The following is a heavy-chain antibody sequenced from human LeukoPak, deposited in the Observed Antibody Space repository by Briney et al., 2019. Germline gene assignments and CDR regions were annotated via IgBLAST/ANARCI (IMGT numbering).Heavy chain of an antibody. CDR1: GFTFSSYA. Sequence: GGSLRLSCAASGFTFSSYAMSWVRQAPGKGLEWVSAISGSGGSTYYADSVKGRFTISRDNSKNTLYLQMNSLRAEDTVVYYCAKGYGQTYYDFWSGASYIVDAFDIWGQGTMVTVSS. CDR3: AKGYGQTYYDFWSGASYIVDAFDI. J-gene: IGHJ3*02. CDR2: ISGSGGST. V-gene: IGHV3-23*01. D-gene: IGHD3-3*01.